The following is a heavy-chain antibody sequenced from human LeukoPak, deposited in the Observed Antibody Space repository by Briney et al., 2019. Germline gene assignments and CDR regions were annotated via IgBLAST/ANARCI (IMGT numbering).Heavy chain of an antibody. D-gene: IGHD4-23*01. Sequence: SETLSLTCTVSGGSISSYYWSWFRRPPGKGLEWMGYIYYSGSTNYNPSLKSRVTISVDTSKNQLSLKLSSVTAADTAVYYCARTRAYGGRPDYWGQGTLVTVSS. J-gene: IGHJ4*02. CDR3: ARTRAYGGRPDY. CDR2: IYYSGST. CDR1: GGSISSYY. V-gene: IGHV4-59*01.